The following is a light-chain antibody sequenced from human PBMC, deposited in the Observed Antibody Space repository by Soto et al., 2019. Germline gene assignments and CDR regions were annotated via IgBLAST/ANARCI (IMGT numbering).Light chain of an antibody. Sequence: QSVLTQPASVSGSPGQSIAISCTGTNSGVGYYNYVSWYQHHPGKAPKLIISGVTNRPSGVSNRFSGSKSGNTASLTISGLQAEDEADYYCSSSTSRTTLVFGGGTKVTVL. CDR2: GVT. J-gene: IGLJ2*01. CDR3: SSSTSRTTLV. CDR1: NSGVGYYNY. V-gene: IGLV2-14*03.